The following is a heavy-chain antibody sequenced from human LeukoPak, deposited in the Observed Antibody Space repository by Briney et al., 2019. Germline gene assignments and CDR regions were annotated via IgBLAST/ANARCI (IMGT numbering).Heavy chain of an antibody. V-gene: IGHV4-28*03. CDR3: ARGPGQLTSECFDS. CDR2: IYYSGST. CDR1: GYSISSSNW. Sequence: SDTLSLTCAVSGYSISSSNWWGWIRQPPGKGLEWIGYIYYSGSTNNNPSLKSRVTMSVDTSKNQFSLKVNSVTAADAAVYYCARGPGQLTSECFDSWGQGILVTVSS. D-gene: IGHD6-13*01. J-gene: IGHJ5*01.